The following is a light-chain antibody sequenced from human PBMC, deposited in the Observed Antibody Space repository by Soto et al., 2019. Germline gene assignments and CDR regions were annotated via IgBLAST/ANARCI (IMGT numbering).Light chain of an antibody. CDR2: CAS. CDR3: QQYGSSPLT. Sequence: DIVWTPSRGTLSLAPGERSSLSCSPSQSVSSNYLAWYQQKPGQAPRLLIYCASSRATGIPDRFSVSGSGTDFTLTISRLESEDFAVYHCQQYGSSPLTCGGGTKGDIK. J-gene: IGKJ4*01. V-gene: IGKV3-20*01. CDR1: QSVSSNY.